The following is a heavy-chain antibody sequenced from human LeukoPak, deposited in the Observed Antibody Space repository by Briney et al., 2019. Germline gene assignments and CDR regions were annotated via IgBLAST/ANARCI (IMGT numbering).Heavy chain of an antibody. CDR1: GFTFSSYS. V-gene: IGHV3-21*01. J-gene: IGHJ4*02. D-gene: IGHD6-19*01. CDR3: ARDGKQWLVDY. CDR2: ISSSSSYI. Sequence: GGSLRLSCAASGFTFSSYSMNWVRQAPGKGLEWVSSISSSSSYIYYADSVKGRFTISRDNAKNSLYLQMNSQRAEDTAVYYCARDGKQWLVDYWGQGTLVTVSS.